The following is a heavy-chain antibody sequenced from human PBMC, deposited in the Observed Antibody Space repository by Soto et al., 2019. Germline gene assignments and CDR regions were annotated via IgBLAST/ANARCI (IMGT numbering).Heavy chain of an antibody. CDR3: ARDRIIGTSYSDY. Sequence: QVQLQESGPGLVKPTETLSLNCTVSSGSINSFYWAWMRQPAGKGLEWIGRIHSSGTTNYKPSLSSRVTMSVDPSKNQFSLRLTSVTAADTAVYYCARDRIIGTSYSDYWGQGILVTVSS. CDR2: IHSSGTT. CDR1: SGSINSFY. D-gene: IGHD1-7*01. V-gene: IGHV4-4*07. J-gene: IGHJ4*02.